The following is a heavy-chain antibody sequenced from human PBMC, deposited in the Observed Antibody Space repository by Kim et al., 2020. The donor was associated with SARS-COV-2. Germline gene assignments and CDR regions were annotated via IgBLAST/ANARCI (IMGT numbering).Heavy chain of an antibody. CDR1: GYTFTGYY. Sequence: ASVKVSCKASGYTFTGYYMHWVRQAPGQGLEWMGWINPNSGGTNYAQKFQGRVTMTRDTSISTAYMELSRLRSDDTAVYYCARDSYYDSSGYSPSDAFDIWGQGTMVTVSS. CDR2: INPNSGGT. V-gene: IGHV1-2*02. D-gene: IGHD3-22*01. CDR3: ARDSYYDSSGYSPSDAFDI. J-gene: IGHJ3*02.